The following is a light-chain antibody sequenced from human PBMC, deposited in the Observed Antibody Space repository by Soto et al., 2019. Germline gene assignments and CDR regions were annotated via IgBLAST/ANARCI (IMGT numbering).Light chain of an antibody. J-gene: IGKJ1*01. CDR1: QSLQHSNGYNY. V-gene: IGKV2-28*01. CDR3: MQALQTPA. CDR2: LAS. Sequence: DIVMTQSPLSLPVTPGEPASISCRSSQSLQHSNGYNYLDWYVQKPGQSPQILIYLASNRASVVPERFSGSGSGTDFTLKISRVEAEDVGTYYCMQALQTPAFGQGTKVEIK.